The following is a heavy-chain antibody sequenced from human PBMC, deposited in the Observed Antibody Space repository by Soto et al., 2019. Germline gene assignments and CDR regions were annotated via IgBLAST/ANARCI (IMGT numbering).Heavy chain of an antibody. J-gene: IGHJ6*02. CDR3: ARARVNCSSTSCYNPIIYYYGMDV. CDR1: GGSISSGGYY. D-gene: IGHD2-2*02. CDR2: IYYSGST. V-gene: IGHV4-31*03. Sequence: SETLSLTCTVSGGSISSGGYYWSWIRQHPGKGLEWIGYIYYSGSTYYNPSLKSRVTISVDTSKNQFSLKLSSVTAADTAVYYCARARVNCSSTSCYNPIIYYYGMDVWGQGTTVTVSS.